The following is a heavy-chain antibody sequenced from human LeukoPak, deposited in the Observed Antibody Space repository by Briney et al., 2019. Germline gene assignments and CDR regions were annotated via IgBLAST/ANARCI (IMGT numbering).Heavy chain of an antibody. CDR3: AREEGSGSYVDC. D-gene: IGHD6-19*01. J-gene: IGHJ4*02. V-gene: IGHV1-2*02. CDR2: INPNTGGT. CDR1: GYTFTGYY. Sequence: ASVKVSFKASGYTFTGYYMHWVRQAPGQGLEWMGWINPNTGGTNYAQKFQGRVTMTRDTSVRTAYMELSRLTSDDTAVYYCAREEGSGSYVDCWGQGTVGTVSS.